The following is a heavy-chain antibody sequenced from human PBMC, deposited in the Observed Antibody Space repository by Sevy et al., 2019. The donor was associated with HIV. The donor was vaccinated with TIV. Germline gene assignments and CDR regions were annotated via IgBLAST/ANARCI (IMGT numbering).Heavy chain of an antibody. V-gene: IGHV3-30*18. CDR1: GFTFTNYG. D-gene: IGHD2-21*02. Sequence: GGSLRLSCAASGFTFTNYGMHWVRQAPGKGPEWVALIARDGGDKYYADSVKGRFSISRDNSRNTLLLQMNSLRPEDTAVYYCVKGGEMVTLFDSWGQGTLVTVSS. J-gene: IGHJ4*02. CDR3: VKGGEMVTLFDS. CDR2: IARDGGDK.